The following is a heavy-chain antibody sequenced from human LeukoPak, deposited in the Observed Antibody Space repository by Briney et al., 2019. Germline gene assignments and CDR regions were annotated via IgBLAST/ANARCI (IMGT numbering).Heavy chain of an antibody. Sequence: GGFLRLSCAASGFTFDDYAMHWVRQAPGKGLEWVSGISWNSGSIGYADSVKGRFTISRDNAKNSLYLQMNSLRAEDTALYYCAKDMGPISNSGYEFAGDYWGQGTLVTVSS. J-gene: IGHJ4*02. V-gene: IGHV3-9*01. CDR2: ISWNSGSI. CDR1: GFTFDDYA. CDR3: AKDMGPISNSGYEFAGDY. D-gene: IGHD5-12*01.